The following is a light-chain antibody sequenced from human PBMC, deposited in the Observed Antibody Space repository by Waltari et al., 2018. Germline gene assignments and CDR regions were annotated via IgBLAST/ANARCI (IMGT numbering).Light chain of an antibody. V-gene: IGLV2-11*01. J-gene: IGLJ2*01. CDR1: SHDVGNYNS. CDR3: CSYAGSDTFVV. Sequence: QSALTQPRSVSGSPGQSVTISCTGTSHDVGNYNSVSWYQHHPGKAPKLMIFDVNKRPSGVPHRFSGSKSGNTASLTISGLQAEDEADYYCCSYAGSDTFVVFGGGTQLTVL. CDR2: DVN.